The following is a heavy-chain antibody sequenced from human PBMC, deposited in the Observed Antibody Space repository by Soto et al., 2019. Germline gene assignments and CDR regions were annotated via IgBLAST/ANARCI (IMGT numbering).Heavy chain of an antibody. CDR2: IYYSGTT. J-gene: IGHJ6*03. Sequence: SETLSLTCAVSGGSISTTNYYWGWIRQPPGKGLEWIGSIYYSGTTYYGPSLKSRVAISVDTSKNQFSLELSSVTAADTAVYYCARLYYDILTGSYPWNYYCYMDVWGKGTTVTVSS. CDR1: GGSISTTNYY. V-gene: IGHV4-39*01. D-gene: IGHD3-9*01. CDR3: ARLYYDILTGSYPWNYYCYMDV.